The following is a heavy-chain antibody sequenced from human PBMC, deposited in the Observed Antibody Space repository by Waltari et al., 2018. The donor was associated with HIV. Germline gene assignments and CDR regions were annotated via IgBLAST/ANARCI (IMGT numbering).Heavy chain of an antibody. Sequence: QLQLQESGPGMVKPSATLSLTCTVSGGSISSSSYYWGWIRQPPGKGLEWVGSYYYSERTYYSPSLKSRVTISIDTSKNQFSLKLSSVTAADTAIYFCARGDELYFDFWSGYVFDPWGQGTLVTVSS. CDR2: YYYSERT. J-gene: IGHJ5*02. V-gene: IGHV4-39*07. CDR3: ARGDELYFDFWSGYVFDP. CDR1: GGSISSSSYY. D-gene: IGHD3-3*01.